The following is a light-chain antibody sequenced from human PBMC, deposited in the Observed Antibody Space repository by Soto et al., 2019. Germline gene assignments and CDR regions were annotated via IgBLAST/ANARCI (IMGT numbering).Light chain of an antibody. Sequence: QSVLTQPASVSGSHGQSITLSCTGTSSDVGSYNLVSWYQQPPGKAPKLMIYEGSKRPSGVSNRFSGSKSGNTASLTISGLQAEDEADYYCCSYAGSWVFGGGTQMTVL. V-gene: IGLV2-23*01. J-gene: IGLJ3*02. CDR3: CSYAGSWV. CDR1: SSDVGSYNL. CDR2: EGS.